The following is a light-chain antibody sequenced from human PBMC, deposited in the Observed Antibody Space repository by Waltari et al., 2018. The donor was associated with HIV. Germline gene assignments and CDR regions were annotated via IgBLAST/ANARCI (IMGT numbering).Light chain of an antibody. V-gene: IGKV3-15*01. CDR1: QSIGNN. CDR2: DPS. J-gene: IGKJ1*01. CDR3: QQYNNWART. Sequence: VLTQSPGTVSVSPGERATLSCRTSQSIGNNLVWYQMKPGQASRLVIYDPSIKAIGIPVRFSGSGSETEFTLTISSLEYEDFAVYYCQQYNNWARTFGQGTKVEI.